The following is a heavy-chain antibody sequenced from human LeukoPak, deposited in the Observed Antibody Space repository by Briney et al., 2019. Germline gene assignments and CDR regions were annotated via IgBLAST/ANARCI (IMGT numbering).Heavy chain of an antibody. D-gene: IGHD3-22*01. CDR2: INPNSGGT. CDR3: AREGRGYYDSSGYYSHFDY. J-gene: IGHJ4*02. Sequence: ASVKVSCKASGYTFTGYYMHWVRQAPGQGLEWMGWINPNSGGTNYAQKLQGRVTMTTDTSTSTAYMELRSLRSDDTAVYYCAREGRGYYDSSGYYSHFDYWGQGTLVTVSS. V-gene: IGHV1-2*02. CDR1: GYTFTGYY.